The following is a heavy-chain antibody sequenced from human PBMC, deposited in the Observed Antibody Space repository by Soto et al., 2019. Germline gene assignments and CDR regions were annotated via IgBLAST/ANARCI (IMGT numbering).Heavy chain of an antibody. V-gene: IGHV3-11*01. CDR2: ISSSGDTI. D-gene: IGHD6-19*01. CDR1: GFTFSDYY. Sequence: QVQLVESGGGLVKPGGSLRLSCAASGFTFSDYYMNWIRQAPGKGLEWVSYISSSGDTIYYADSVKGRFTMSRDNAKNYLYVQMDSLRAEDTAVYYCARGGVAYTSGWGIDYWGQGTLVTVSS. J-gene: IGHJ4*02. CDR3: ARGGVAYTSGWGIDY.